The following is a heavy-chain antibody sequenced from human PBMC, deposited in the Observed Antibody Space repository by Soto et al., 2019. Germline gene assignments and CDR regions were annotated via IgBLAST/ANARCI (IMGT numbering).Heavy chain of an antibody. CDR1: GGSISSYY. CDR3: ARDRAMVRVYGMDV. D-gene: IGHD3-10*01. J-gene: IGHJ6*02. CDR2: IYTSGST. Sequence: SETLSLTCTVSGGSISSYYWSWIRQPAVKGLEWIGRIYTSGSTNYNPSLKSRVTMSVDTSKNQFSLKLSSVTAADTAVYYCARDRAMVRVYGMDVWGQGTTVTVSS. V-gene: IGHV4-4*07.